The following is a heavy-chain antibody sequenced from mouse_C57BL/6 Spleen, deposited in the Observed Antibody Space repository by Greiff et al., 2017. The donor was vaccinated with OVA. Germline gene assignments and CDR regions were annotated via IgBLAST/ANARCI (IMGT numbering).Heavy chain of an antibody. Sequence: EVMLVESGEGLVKPGGSLKLSCAASGFTFSSYAMSWVRQTPEKRLEWVAYISSGGDYIYYADTVKGPFTISRDNARNTLYLQMISLKSEDTAMYYCTRAPYDYYAMDYWGQGTSVTVSS. CDR2: ISSGGDYI. J-gene: IGHJ4*01. CDR3: TRAPYDYYAMDY. CDR1: GFTFSSYA. D-gene: IGHD6-5*01. V-gene: IGHV5-9-1*02.